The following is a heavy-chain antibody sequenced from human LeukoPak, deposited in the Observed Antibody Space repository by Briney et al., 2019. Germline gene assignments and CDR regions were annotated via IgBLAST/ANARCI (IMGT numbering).Heavy chain of an antibody. CDR3: ARSWNYDFWSGYRSGYQN. Sequence: PSETLSLTCTVSGYSISSGYYWGWIRQPPGKGLEWIGSIYHSGSTYCNPSLKSRVTISVDTSKNQFSLKLSSVTAADTAVYYCARSWNYDFWSGYRSGYQNWGQGTLVTVSS. D-gene: IGHD3-3*01. V-gene: IGHV4-38-2*02. J-gene: IGHJ4*02. CDR1: GYSISSGYY. CDR2: IYHSGST.